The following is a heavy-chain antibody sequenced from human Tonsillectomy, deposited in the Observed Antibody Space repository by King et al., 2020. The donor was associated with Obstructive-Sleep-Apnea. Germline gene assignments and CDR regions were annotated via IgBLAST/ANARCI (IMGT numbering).Heavy chain of an antibody. V-gene: IGHV3-48*04. CDR3: ARGQCSGSNCWAVSDS. CDR1: GFTFTPNS. Sequence: VQLVESGGGLVKPGGSLRLSCVVSGFTFTPNSMSWVRQAPGKGLEWLSYINGSSTIIYYADSVKGRFTISRDNAKNSLYLQMNSLRVEDTGIYYCARGQCSGSNCWAVSDSWGQGALVTVSS. J-gene: IGHJ4*02. D-gene: IGHD2-2*01. CDR2: INGSSTII.